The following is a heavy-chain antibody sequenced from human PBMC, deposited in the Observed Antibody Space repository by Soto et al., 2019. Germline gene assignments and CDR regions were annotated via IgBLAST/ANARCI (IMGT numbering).Heavy chain of an antibody. CDR1: GFTFSSYW. CDR2: TKEDGSDM. J-gene: IGHJ4*02. Sequence: HPGGSLRLSCAASGFTFSSYWMSWVRQAPGKGLEWVANTKEDGSDMYYVDSVKGRFTISRDNAKNSLYLQMNSLRAEDTAVYYCATEVWVYYDFWSGYSDYWGQGTLVTAPQ. D-gene: IGHD3-3*01. CDR3: ATEVWVYYDFWSGYSDY. V-gene: IGHV3-7*01.